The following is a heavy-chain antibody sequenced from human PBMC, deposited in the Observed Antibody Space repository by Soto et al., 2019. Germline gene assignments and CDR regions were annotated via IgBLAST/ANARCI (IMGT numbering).Heavy chain of an antibody. CDR1: GFTFSSYS. CDR3: AKDTYYHDSTGLYVFDY. D-gene: IGHD3-22*01. J-gene: IGHJ4*02. CDR2: ISSSSAI. Sequence: GGSLRLSCAASGFTFSSYSMNWVRQAPGKGLEWVSSISSSSAIYYGDSVEGRLIISRDNSENTLYLQMNSLRAEDTAVYYCAKDTYYHDSTGLYVFDYWGQGT. V-gene: IGHV3-21*01.